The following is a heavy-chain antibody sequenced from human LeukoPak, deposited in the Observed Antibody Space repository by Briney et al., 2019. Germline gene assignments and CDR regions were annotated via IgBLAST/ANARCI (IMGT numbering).Heavy chain of an antibody. Sequence: GGSLRLSCAASGLTFSFYWMSWVRQAPGKGLEWVASIKEDGSEQYYVDSVKGRFTISRDNAKNSLYLQMNSLRAEDTAVYYCARDYSYHYASGSYRFFDYWGQGTLVTVSS. CDR1: GLTFSFYW. D-gene: IGHD3-10*01. CDR2: IKEDGSEQ. J-gene: IGHJ4*02. V-gene: IGHV3-7*01. CDR3: ARDYSYHYASGSYRFFDY.